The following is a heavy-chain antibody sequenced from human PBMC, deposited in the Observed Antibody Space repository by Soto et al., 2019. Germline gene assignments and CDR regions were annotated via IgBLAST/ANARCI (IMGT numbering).Heavy chain of an antibody. V-gene: IGHV3-53*02. D-gene: IGHD2-21*02. Sequence: EVQLVETGGGLIQPGGSLRLSCAASGSTVSSNYMSWVRQAPGKGLEWVSVIYSGGSTYYADSVKGRFTISRDNSKNTRYHQMSSLRAEDTAVYYYTRGLCGGDCYLFDYWGQGTLVTVSS. CDR1: GSTVSSNY. J-gene: IGHJ4*02. CDR3: TRGLCGGDCYLFDY. CDR2: IYSGGST.